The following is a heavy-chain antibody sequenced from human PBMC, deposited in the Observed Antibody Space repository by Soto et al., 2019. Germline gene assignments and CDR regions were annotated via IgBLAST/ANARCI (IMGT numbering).Heavy chain of an antibody. CDR1: GYTFTSYG. CDR3: ARGPSFYSRQPSYYYCMDV. Sequence: QVQLVQSGAEVKKPGASVKVSCKTSGYTFTSYGISSVRQAPGEGLEWLGWISAYNGNTNYAQNLQGTVTLTTDTTASTAYMVLRRLTSDESAAYYCARGPSFYSRQPSYYYCMDVWGQGTTVTVSS. V-gene: IGHV1-18*01. CDR2: ISAYNGNT. J-gene: IGHJ6*02. D-gene: IGHD2-15*01.